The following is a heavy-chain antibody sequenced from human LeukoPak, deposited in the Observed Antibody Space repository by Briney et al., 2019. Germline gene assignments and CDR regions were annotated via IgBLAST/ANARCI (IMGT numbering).Heavy chain of an antibody. CDR1: GYTFTGYY. J-gene: IGHJ4*02. CDR2: INPNSGGT. Sequence: ASVKVSCKASGYTFTGYYMHWVRQAPGQGLEWMGWINPNSGGTNYAQKFQGRVTMTRDTSISTAYMELSRLRSDDTAVYYCARDYSGSYLLDYWGQGTLDTVSS. V-gene: IGHV1-2*02. D-gene: IGHD1-26*01. CDR3: ARDYSGSYLLDY.